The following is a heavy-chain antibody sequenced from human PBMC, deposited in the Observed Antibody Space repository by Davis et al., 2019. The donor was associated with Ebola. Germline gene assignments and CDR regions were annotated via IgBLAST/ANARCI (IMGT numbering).Heavy chain of an antibody. D-gene: IGHD3-22*01. V-gene: IGHV3-49*04. CDR1: GFSVSNNY. Sequence: GGSLRLSCAASGFSVSNNYLSWVRQAPGKGLEWVGFIRSKAYGGTTEYAASVKGRFIISRDDSKCIAYLQMNSLKTEDTAVYYCARSYDNTGYYPGYFQLWGQGTLVTVSS. CDR3: ARSYDNTGYYPGYFQL. CDR2: IRSKAYGGTT. J-gene: IGHJ1*01.